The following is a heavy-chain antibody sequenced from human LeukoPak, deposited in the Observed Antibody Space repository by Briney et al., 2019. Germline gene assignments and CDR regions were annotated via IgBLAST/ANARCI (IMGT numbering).Heavy chain of an antibody. CDR3: AGMYSSGWPFDY. D-gene: IGHD6-19*01. J-gene: IGHJ4*02. CDR2: INPSGGST. V-gene: IGHV1-46*01. CDR1: GYTFTSYY. Sequence: VASVKVSCKASGYTFTSYYMHWVRQAPGQGLEWMGIINPSGGSTSYAQKFQGRVTMTRDTSTSTVYMELSSLRSEDTAVYYGAGMYSSGWPFDYGGQGTLVSVSS.